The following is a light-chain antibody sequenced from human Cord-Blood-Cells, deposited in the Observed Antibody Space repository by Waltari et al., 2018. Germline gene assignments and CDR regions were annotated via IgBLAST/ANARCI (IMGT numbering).Light chain of an antibody. CDR3: SSYTSSSTWV. J-gene: IGLJ3*02. CDR2: DVS. CDR1: SSDVGGYNY. V-gene: IGLV2-14*01. Sequence: QSALTQPASVSGSPGQSITISCTGTSSDVGGYNYVSWYQQHPGKAPKLMIYDVSKRPSGLSSRSSGYKAGTAASLTISGLQAEDEADYCCSSYTSSSTWVFGGGTKLTVL.